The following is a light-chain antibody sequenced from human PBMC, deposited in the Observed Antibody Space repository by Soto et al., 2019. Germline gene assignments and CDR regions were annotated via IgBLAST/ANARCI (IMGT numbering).Light chain of an antibody. Sequence: QSALTQRASVSGSPGQSITISCTGTSSDVGGYNHVSWYQHSPGKAPKLILFAVSDRPSGVSHRFSGSKSGNTASLTISGLQADDEADYYCCSYTSLSTVVFGGGTKLTVL. J-gene: IGLJ2*01. CDR1: SSDVGGYNH. CDR2: AVS. CDR3: CSYTSLSTVV. V-gene: IGLV2-14*01.